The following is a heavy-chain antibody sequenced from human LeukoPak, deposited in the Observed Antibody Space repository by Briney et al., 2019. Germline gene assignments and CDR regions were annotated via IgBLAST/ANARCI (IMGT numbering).Heavy chain of an antibody. Sequence: GGSLRLSCAVSGCTFSSYWMSWVRQAPGKGLEWVANIKQDGSEKYYVDSVKGRFTISRDNAKNSLYLQMNSLRAEDTAVYYCARDLKFYYGSGSYPDYWGQGTLVTVSS. CDR2: IKQDGSEK. CDR1: GCTFSSYW. D-gene: IGHD3-10*01. CDR3: ARDLKFYYGSGSYPDY. V-gene: IGHV3-7*03. J-gene: IGHJ4*02.